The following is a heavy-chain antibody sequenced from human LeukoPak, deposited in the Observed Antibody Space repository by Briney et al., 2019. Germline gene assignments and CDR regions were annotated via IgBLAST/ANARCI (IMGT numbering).Heavy chain of an antibody. Sequence: GRSLRLSCAASGFTFDDCAMHWVRQAPGKGLEWVSGISWNSDSIGYADSVKGRFTISRDNAKNSLYLQMNSLRAEDTALYYCAKDRSSSWYGDYFDYWGQGTLVTVSS. V-gene: IGHV3-9*01. CDR1: GFTFDDCA. CDR2: ISWNSDSI. D-gene: IGHD6-13*01. J-gene: IGHJ4*02. CDR3: AKDRSSSWYGDYFDY.